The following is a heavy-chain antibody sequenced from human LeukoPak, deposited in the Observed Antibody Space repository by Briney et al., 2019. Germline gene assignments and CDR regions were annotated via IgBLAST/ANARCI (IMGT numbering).Heavy chain of an antibody. CDR1: GFTFSSYS. J-gene: IGHJ4*02. Sequence: GGSLRLSCAASGFTFSSYSMNWVRQAPGKGLEWVSSISTSSSYIYYVDSVKGRFTISRDNARSSVYLQMNSLRVEDTAVYYCARDRNLKYYYDSSGSLGYWGQGTLVTVSS. CDR3: ARDRNLKYYYDSSGSLGY. D-gene: IGHD3-22*01. CDR2: ISTSSSYI. V-gene: IGHV3-21*03.